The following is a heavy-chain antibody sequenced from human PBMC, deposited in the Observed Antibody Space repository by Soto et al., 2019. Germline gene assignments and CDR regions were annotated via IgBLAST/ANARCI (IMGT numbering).Heavy chain of an antibody. CDR2: IYYTGDT. V-gene: IGHV4-39*01. J-gene: IGHJ4*01. D-gene: IGHD2-2*01. CDR1: GISINIDDYY. Sequence: QLNMQASGPGMVRPSETLSLTCTVSGISINIDDYYWGWIRQSPGKGLEWIGSIYYTGDTYYSPSFKSRVTIYLDASINQFSLRLTSVTVADTAIYYCARQATTSWSYWGQGSLVTVSS. CDR3: ARQATTSWSY.